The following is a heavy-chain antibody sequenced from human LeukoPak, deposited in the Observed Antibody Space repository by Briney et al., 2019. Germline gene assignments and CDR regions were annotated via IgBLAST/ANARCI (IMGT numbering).Heavy chain of an antibody. V-gene: IGHV3-30*18. Sequence: PGGSLRLSCAASGFTFSSYGMHWVRQAPGKGLEWVAVISYDGSNKYYADSVKGRFTISRDNSKNTLYLQMNSLRAEDTAVYYCAKDRYYYGSGSQIDYWGQGTLVTVSS. D-gene: IGHD3-10*01. CDR3: AKDRYYYGSGSQIDY. CDR1: GFTFSSYG. J-gene: IGHJ4*02. CDR2: ISYDGSNK.